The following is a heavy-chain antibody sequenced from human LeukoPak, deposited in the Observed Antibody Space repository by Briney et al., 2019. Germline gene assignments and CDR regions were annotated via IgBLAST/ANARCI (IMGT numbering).Heavy chain of an antibody. CDR1: GYTFTGYY. V-gene: IGHV1-2*04. D-gene: IGHD6-19*01. J-gene: IGHJ4*02. CDR3: ARDHLPLYSSGWYPDY. Sequence: ASVKVSCKASGYTFTGYYMHWVRQAPGQGLEWMGWINPNSGGTNYAQKFQGWVTMTRDTSISTAYMELSRLRSDDTAVYYCARDHLPLYSSGWYPDYWGQGTLVTVSS. CDR2: INPNSGGT.